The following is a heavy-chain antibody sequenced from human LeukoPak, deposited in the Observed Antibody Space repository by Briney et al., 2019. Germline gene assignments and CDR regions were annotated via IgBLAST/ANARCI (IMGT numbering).Heavy chain of an antibody. CDR3: ARHQWELWAFDI. CDR1: GYSISSGYY. V-gene: IGHV4-38-2*01. J-gene: IGHJ3*02. D-gene: IGHD1-26*01. Sequence: SETLSLTCAVSGYSISSGYYWGWIRQPPGKGLEWIGSVYHSGNTYYNPSLKSRVTMSVDTSKNQFSLKLSSVTAADTAVYYCARHQWELWAFDIWGQGTMVTVFS. CDR2: VYHSGNT.